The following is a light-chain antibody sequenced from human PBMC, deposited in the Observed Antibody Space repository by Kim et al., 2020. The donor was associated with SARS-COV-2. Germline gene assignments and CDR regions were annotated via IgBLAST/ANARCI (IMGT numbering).Light chain of an antibody. Sequence: EIVMTQSPATLSVSPGERATLSCRASQRIRANYLAWYQQKPGPAPRLLIYGISNRATGVPARFSGSGSGTEFTLTITSLQSEDFAVYYCQQHSDWPLTFGGGTRLEI. J-gene: IGKJ4*01. CDR1: QRIRANY. CDR2: GIS. CDR3: QQHSDWPLT. V-gene: IGKV3-15*01.